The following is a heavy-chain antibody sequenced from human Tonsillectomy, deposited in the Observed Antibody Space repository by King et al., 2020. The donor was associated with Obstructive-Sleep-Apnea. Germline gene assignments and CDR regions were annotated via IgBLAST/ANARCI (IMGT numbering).Heavy chain of an antibody. CDR1: GFTFSSYS. D-gene: IGHD3-10*01. J-gene: IGHJ4*02. CDR3: AREIELWFGDY. V-gene: IGHV3-48*04. CDR2: ISSSCSTV. Sequence: VQLVESGGGLVQPGGSLRLSCVASGFTFSSYSMNWVRQAPGKGLEGGSYISSSCSTVYYADSVTGRFSISRDNARNSLYLQMNSLRAEDAALYSCAREIELWFGDYWGQGTLVTVSS.